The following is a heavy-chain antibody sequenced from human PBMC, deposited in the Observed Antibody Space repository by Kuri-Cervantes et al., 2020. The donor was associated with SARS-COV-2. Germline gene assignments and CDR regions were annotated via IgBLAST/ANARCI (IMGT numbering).Heavy chain of an antibody. V-gene: IGHV4-39*07. D-gene: IGHD2-2*02. CDR1: GGSXSSSSYC. Sequence: SETLSXXCTXSGGSXSSSSYCWGWXRQPPGKGLXWIGSXYYSGSTYYXPSLKXRVTISVDTSKNQFSLKXSSVTAADTXXYYCARVGGXIAIPDYWGQGTLVTVSS. CDR2: XYYSGST. J-gene: IGHJ4*02. CDR3: ARVGGXIAIPDY.